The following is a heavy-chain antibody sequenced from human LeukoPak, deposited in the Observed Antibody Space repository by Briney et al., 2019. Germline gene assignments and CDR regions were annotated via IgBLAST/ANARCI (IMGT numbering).Heavy chain of an antibody. V-gene: IGHV3-48*03. J-gene: IGHJ6*02. CDR2: ISSSGSTI. CDR1: GFTFSSYE. D-gene: IGHD6-13*01. Sequence: GGSLRLSCAASGFTFSSYEMNWVRQAPGKGLEWVSYISSSGSTIYYADSVKGRFTISRDNAKNSLYLQMNSLRAEDTAVYYCARALAAAVPNYYGMDVWGQGTTVTVSS. CDR3: ARALAAAVPNYYGMDV.